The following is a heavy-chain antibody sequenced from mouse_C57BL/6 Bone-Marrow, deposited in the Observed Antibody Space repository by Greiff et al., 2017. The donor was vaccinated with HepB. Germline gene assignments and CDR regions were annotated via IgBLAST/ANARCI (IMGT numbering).Heavy chain of an antibody. V-gene: IGHV1-20*01. Sequence: VQLQQSGPELVKPGDSVKISCKASGYSFTGYFMNWVMQSHGKSLEWIGRINPYNGDTFYNQKFKGKATLTVDKSSSTAHMELRSLTSADSAVYYCARRGYGSSPFDYWGQGTTLTVSS. CDR1: GYSFTGYF. J-gene: IGHJ2*01. CDR3: ARRGYGSSPFDY. D-gene: IGHD1-1*01. CDR2: INPYNGDT.